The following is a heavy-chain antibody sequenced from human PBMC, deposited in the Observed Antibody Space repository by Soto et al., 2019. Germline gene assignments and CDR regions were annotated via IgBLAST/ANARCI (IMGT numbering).Heavy chain of an antibody. CDR3: ARDREGYCDSSAYAFDL. V-gene: IGHV3-21*01. D-gene: IGHD3-22*01. CDR2: ISSSSSYI. Sequence: GGSLRLSCAASGFTFRTYTMNWVRQAPGKGLEWVSSISSSSSYIYYADSVRGRFTISRDNAKNSLYLQMNSLRAEDTAVYSCARDREGYCDSSAYAFDLWGQGTMVTVSS. CDR1: GFTFRTYT. J-gene: IGHJ3*01.